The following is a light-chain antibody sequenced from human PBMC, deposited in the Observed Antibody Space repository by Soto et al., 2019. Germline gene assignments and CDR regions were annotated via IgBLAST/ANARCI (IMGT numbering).Light chain of an antibody. J-gene: IGKJ1*01. V-gene: IGKV1-5*03. CDR2: EAS. Sequence: DIQMTQSPSTLSASVGDRVTITCRASQSNSLAWYQQKPGKAPKLLIYEASSLKSGVPSRFSGSGSGTEYTLTISSLQPDDFATYYCQQYNGYWTFGQGTKVEIK. CDR3: QQYNGYWT. CDR1: QSNS.